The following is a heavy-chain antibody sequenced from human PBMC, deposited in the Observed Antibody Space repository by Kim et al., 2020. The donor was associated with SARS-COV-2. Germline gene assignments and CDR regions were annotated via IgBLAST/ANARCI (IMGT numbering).Heavy chain of an antibody. Sequence: ADSAKGRFSISRDNSNNTLYLQMNSLRPEDTGVYYCVKGGEWFGISNWFDPWGQGTLVTVSS. CDR3: VKGGEWFGISNWFDP. V-gene: IGHV3-30*02. J-gene: IGHJ5*02. D-gene: IGHD3-10*01.